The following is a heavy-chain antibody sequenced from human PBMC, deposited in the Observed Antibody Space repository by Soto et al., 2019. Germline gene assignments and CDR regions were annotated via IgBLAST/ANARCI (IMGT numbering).Heavy chain of an antibody. CDR2: IISIFGTA. J-gene: IGHJ4*02. D-gene: IGHD3-22*01. CDR1: GGSFSGYA. V-gene: IGHV1-69*13. Sequence: SVKVSCKAAGGSFSGYAISWGRQDHGQGLEWMGGIISIFGTANYAQKFQGRVTITADESTSTAYMELSSLRSEDTAVYYCAILPSPYDSSGYYPYYFDYWGQGTLVTVSS. CDR3: AILPSPYDSSGYYPYYFDY.